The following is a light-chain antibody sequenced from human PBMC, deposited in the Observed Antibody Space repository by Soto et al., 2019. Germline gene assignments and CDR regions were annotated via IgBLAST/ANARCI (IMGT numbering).Light chain of an antibody. CDR3: QQYGCSSWT. V-gene: IGKV3-20*01. CDR2: GTS. Sequence: EIVLTQSPGTPSLSPGERATLSCRASQSVSSSYLAWYQQKPGQAPRLLIYGTSSRATAIPDRFSGSGSGTDFTLTISRLEPEDFAVYYCQQYGCSSWTFGQGTKVDIK. J-gene: IGKJ1*01. CDR1: QSVSSSY.